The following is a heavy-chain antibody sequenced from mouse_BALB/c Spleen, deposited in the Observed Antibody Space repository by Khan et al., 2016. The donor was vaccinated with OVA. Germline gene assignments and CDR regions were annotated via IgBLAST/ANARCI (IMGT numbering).Heavy chain of an antibody. CDR1: GYSITSGYS. Sequence: EVQLQESGPDLVKPSQSLSLTCTVTGYSITSGYSWHWIRQFPGNKLEWMGYIHYSGSTNYNPSLKSRISITRDTSKNQFFRQLNSVTIEDTATCYCAREGGSYYGRAWFAYWGQGTLVTVSA. J-gene: IGHJ3*01. V-gene: IGHV3-1*02. CDR2: IHYSGST. CDR3: AREGGSYYGRAWFAY. D-gene: IGHD1-1*01.